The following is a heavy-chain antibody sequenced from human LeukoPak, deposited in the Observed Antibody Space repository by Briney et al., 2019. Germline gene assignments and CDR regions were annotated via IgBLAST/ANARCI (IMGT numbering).Heavy chain of an antibody. Sequence: ASVKVSCKASGYTFTSYDINWVRQATGQGLERMGWMNPNSGNTGYTQKFQGRVTMTRSTSINTAYMEVSSLRSEDTAVYYCARGLSGWYYFDYWGQGTLVTVSS. D-gene: IGHD6-19*01. CDR3: ARGLSGWYYFDY. J-gene: IGHJ4*02. CDR2: MNPNSGNT. V-gene: IGHV1-8*01. CDR1: GYTFTSYD.